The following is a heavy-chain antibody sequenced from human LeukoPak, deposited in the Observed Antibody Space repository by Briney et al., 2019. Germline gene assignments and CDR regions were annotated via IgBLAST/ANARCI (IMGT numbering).Heavy chain of an antibody. CDR2: MGGNGRSP. CDR3: ARGPRQRVAPDYYYGMDV. V-gene: IGHV3-74*01. CDR1: GFTFSNHW. J-gene: IGHJ6*02. D-gene: IGHD2-15*01. Sequence: PEGSLRLSCAASGFTFSNHWMHWVRPAPGKGLVWVSRMGGNGRSPAYADSVKGRFTISRDNAKNSLYLQMNSLRAEDTAVYYCARGPRQRVAPDYYYGMDVWGQGTTVTVSS.